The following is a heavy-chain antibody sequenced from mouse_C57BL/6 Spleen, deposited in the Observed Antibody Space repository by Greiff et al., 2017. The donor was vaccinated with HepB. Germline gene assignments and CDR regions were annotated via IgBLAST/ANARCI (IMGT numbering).Heavy chain of an antibody. J-gene: IGHJ3*01. CDR3: ARFDYPFGY. V-gene: IGHV1-69*01. CDR1: GYTFTSYW. CDR2: IDPSDSYT. D-gene: IGHD2-4*01. Sequence: QVQLQQPGAELVMPGASVKLSCKASGYTFTSYWMHWVKQRPGQGLEWIGEIDPSDSYTNYNQKFKGKSTLTVDKSSSTAYMQLSSLTSEDSAVYYCARFDYPFGYWGQGTLVTVSA.